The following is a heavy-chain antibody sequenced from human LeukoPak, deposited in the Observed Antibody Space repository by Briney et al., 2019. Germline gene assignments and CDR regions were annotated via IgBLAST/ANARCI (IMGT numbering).Heavy chain of an antibody. J-gene: IGHJ3*02. CDR2: IYYSGTT. CDR3: ARDRSLNAFEI. Sequence: SETLSLTCTVSGGSISSHYWSWIRQPPGKGLEWIGYIYYSGTTNYNPSLKSRLTISVDTSKTQFSLKVSSVTAADTAVYYCARDRSLNAFEIWGQGTIVTVSS. V-gene: IGHV4-59*11. CDR1: GGSISSHY.